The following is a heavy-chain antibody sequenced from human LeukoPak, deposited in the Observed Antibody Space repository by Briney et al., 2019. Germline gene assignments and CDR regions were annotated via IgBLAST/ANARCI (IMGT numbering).Heavy chain of an antibody. CDR2: LYSGGST. CDR1: GLAVSSNY. J-gene: IGHJ4*02. V-gene: IGHV3-53*01. Sequence: GGSLRLSCAASGLAVSSNYISWVRQAPGKGLEWVSVLYSGGSTSYADSVKGRFTISRDNSENMVYLEMNSLTAEDTAVYFCARGDSGRWNYKRGYDYWGQGTLVTVSS. D-gene: IGHD1-26*01. CDR3: ARGDSGRWNYKRGYDY.